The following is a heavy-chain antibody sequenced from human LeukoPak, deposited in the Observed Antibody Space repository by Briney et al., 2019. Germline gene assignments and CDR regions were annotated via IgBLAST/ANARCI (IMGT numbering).Heavy chain of an antibody. V-gene: IGHV3-33*06. CDR2: MWYDGSTK. J-gene: IGHJ4*02. D-gene: IGHD4/OR15-4a*01. CDR3: AKDGAASTYFDN. Sequence: GGSLRLSCAASGFTFSSYGMHWVRQAPGKGLEWVAVMWYDGSTKYYADSVKGRFTISRDNSKNTLYLQMDSLRAEDTAVYYCAKDGAASTYFDNWGPGTLVTVSS. CDR1: GFTFSSYG.